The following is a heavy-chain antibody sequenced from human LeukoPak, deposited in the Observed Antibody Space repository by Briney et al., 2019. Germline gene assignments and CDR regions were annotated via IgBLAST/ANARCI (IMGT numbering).Heavy chain of an antibody. CDR3: ARDLVAFDY. D-gene: IGHD2-8*02. Sequence: SETLSLTCTVSGGSISSYYWSWIRQPAGKGLGWIGRIYTSGSTNYNPSLKSRVTMSVDTSKNQFSLKLSSVTAEDTAVYYCARDLVAFDYWGQGTLVTVSS. CDR2: IYTSGST. CDR1: GGSISSYY. V-gene: IGHV4-4*07. J-gene: IGHJ4*02.